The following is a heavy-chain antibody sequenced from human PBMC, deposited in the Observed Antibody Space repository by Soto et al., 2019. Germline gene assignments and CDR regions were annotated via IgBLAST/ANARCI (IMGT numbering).Heavy chain of an antibody. V-gene: IGHV3-30-3*01. CDR2: ISYDGSNK. J-gene: IGHJ4*02. CDR3: ASSYGPSSYYFDY. D-gene: IGHD5-18*01. CDR1: GFTFSSYA. Sequence: QVQLVESGGGVVQPGRSLRLSCAASGFTFSSYAMHWVRQAPGKGLEWVAVISYDGSNKYYADSVKGRFTISRDNSKNTLYLQMNSLRAEDTAVYYCASSYGPSSYYFDYWGQGTLVTVSS.